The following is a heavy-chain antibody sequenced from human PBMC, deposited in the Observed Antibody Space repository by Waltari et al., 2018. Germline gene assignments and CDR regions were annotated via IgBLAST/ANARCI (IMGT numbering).Heavy chain of an antibody. D-gene: IGHD2-2*01. V-gene: IGHV4-34*01. Sequence: QVQLQQWGAGLLKPSETLSLTCAVYGGSFRGYYWSWIRQPPGKGLEWIGEINHSGSTNYNPSLKSRVTISVDTSKNQFSLKLSSVTAADTAVYYCARGNPRNQLLRIDYWGQGTLVTVSS. CDR1: GGSFRGYY. CDR2: INHSGST. CDR3: ARGNPRNQLLRIDY. J-gene: IGHJ4*02.